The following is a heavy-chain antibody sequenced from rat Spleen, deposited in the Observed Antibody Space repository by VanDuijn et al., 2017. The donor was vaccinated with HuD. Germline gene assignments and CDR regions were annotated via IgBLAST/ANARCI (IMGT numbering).Heavy chain of an antibody. CDR3: ARHYGGYSEYVMDA. Sequence: EVQLVESGGGLVQPGRSMKFSCTASGFTFSNAAMYWVRQAPGKGLEWVASISYDGSATYYRDSVKGRFTISRDNAKSTLYLQMDSLRSEDTATYYCARHYGGYSEYVMDAWGQGASVTVSS. CDR1: GFTFSNAA. D-gene: IGHD1-11*01. V-gene: IGHV5-25*01. CDR2: ISYDGSAT. J-gene: IGHJ4*01.